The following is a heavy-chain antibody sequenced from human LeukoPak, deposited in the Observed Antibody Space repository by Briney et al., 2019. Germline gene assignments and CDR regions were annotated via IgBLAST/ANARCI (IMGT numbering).Heavy chain of an antibody. CDR1: GYTFTSYG. Sequence: ASVKVSCKASGYTFTSYGISWVRQAPGQGLEWMGWISAYNGNTNYAQKLQGRVTMTTDTSTSTAYMELRSLRSDDTAVYYCARFYCSSTSCYYYYYMDVWGKGTTVTVSS. CDR3: ARFYCSSTSCYYYYYMDV. V-gene: IGHV1-18*01. CDR2: ISAYNGNT. D-gene: IGHD2-2*01. J-gene: IGHJ6*03.